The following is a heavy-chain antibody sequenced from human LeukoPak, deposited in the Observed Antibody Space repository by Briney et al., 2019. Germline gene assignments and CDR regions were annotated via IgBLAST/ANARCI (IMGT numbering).Heavy chain of an antibody. V-gene: IGHV4-39*01. CDR1: GGYIRSSSFY. J-gene: IGHJ4*02. D-gene: IGHD4-17*01. Sequence: SETLSLTSTVSGGYIRSSSFYWGWIRQPPGKGLEWIGTIYYSGSTYYNPSLKSRVTTSVDTSKNQFSLKLSSVTAADTALYYCARNVDYGDSRARFDYWGQGTLVTVSS. CDR3: ARNVDYGDSRARFDY. CDR2: IYYSGST.